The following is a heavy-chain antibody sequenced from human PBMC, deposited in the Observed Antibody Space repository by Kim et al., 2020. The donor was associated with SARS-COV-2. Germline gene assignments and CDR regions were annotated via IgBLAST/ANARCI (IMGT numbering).Heavy chain of an antibody. CDR2: IDPSDSYT. V-gene: IGHV5-10-1*01. D-gene: IGHD3-9*01. Sequence: GESLKISCKGSGYSFTSYWISWVRQMHGKGLEWMGRIDPSDSYTNYSPSFQGHVTISADKSISTAYLQWSSLKASDTAMYYCARGADYDILTGQTEFDYWGQGTLVTVSS. J-gene: IGHJ4*02. CDR3: ARGADYDILTGQTEFDY. CDR1: GYSFTSYW.